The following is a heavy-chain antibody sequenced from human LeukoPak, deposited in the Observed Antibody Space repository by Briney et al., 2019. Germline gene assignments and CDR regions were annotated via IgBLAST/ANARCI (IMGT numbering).Heavy chain of an antibody. CDR3: ATRYCSGGSCYSPSYYFDY. V-gene: IGHV3-48*01. Sequence: AGGSLRLSCAASGFTFSSYSMNWVRQAPGKGLEWVSYISISSRTTNYADSVKGRFTISRDNAKNSLYLQMNSLRAEDTAVHYCATRYCSGGSCYSPSYYFDYWGQGTLVTVSS. D-gene: IGHD2-15*01. CDR2: ISISSRTT. CDR1: GFTFSSYS. J-gene: IGHJ4*02.